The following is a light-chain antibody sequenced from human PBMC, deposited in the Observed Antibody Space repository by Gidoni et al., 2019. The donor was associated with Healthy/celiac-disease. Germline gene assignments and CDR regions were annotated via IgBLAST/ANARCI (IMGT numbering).Light chain of an antibody. V-gene: IGKV1-27*01. CDR2: DAS. Sequence: DIQMTQSPSSLAASVGDRVTITCRASQGISNYLAWYQQKPGKVPKLLIYDASTLQSGVPSRFSGSGSGTDFTLTISSLQPEDVASYYCQKYNSVPPTFGPGTKVDIK. CDR3: QKYNSVPPT. J-gene: IGKJ3*01. CDR1: QGISNY.